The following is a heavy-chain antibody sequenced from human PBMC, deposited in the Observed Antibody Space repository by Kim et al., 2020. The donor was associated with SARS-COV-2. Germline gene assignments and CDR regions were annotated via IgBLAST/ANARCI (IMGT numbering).Heavy chain of an antibody. V-gene: IGHV1-8*01. J-gene: IGHJ4*02. D-gene: IGHD3-22*01. CDR3: ARGLRFYDSSGSY. Sequence: YAQKFQGRVTMTRNTSISTAYMELSSLRSEDTAVYYCARGLRFYDSSGSYWGQGTLVTVSS.